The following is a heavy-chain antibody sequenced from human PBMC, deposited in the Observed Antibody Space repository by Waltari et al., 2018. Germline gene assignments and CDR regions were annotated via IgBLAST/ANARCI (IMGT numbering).Heavy chain of an antibody. CDR1: GFTYADFA. CDR3: TKDLTHTNYEGFAN. V-gene: IGHV3-9*01. J-gene: IGHJ4*02. Sequence: VQLVESGGALLQPGRSLRLYCAPPGFTYADFAMHWVRQVPGKGLEWVAGRTWNSGKVDYAGSVKGRFTISRDNAKNLLVLQMNSLRPEDTALYYCTKDLTHTNYEGFANWGLGTLVTVSS. CDR2: RTWNSGKV. D-gene: IGHD3-16*01.